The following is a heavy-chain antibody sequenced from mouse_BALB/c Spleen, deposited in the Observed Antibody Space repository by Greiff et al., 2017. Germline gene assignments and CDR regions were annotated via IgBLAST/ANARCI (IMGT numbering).Heavy chain of an antibody. CDR3: TREYGFDY. Sequence: EVQLVESGGGLVKPGGSLKLSCAASGFTFSSYTMSWVRQTPEKRLEWVATISSGGSYTYYPDSVKGRFTISRDNAKNTLYLQMSSLKSEDTAMYYCTREYGFDYWGQGTTLTVSS. CDR2: ISSGGSYT. CDR1: GFTFSSYT. D-gene: IGHD2-10*02. J-gene: IGHJ2*01. V-gene: IGHV5-6-4*01.